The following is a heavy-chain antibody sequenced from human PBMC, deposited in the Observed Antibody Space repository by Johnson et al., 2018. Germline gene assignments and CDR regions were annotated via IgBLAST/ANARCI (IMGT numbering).Heavy chain of an antibody. CDR3: SRGSAVTTYYYSMDV. CDR2: INPSGGST. CDR1: GYTFTTYY. V-gene: IGHV1-46*01. Sequence: QVQLVESGAEVKKPGASVKVSCKASGYTFTTYYMQWVRAAPGQGLEWMGIINPSGGSTTYAQKFQGRVTMTRDTSTGTVYMEFSGLRSEDTAVYYCSRGSAVTTYYYSMDVWGQGTTVTVSS. D-gene: IGHD4-17*01. J-gene: IGHJ6*02.